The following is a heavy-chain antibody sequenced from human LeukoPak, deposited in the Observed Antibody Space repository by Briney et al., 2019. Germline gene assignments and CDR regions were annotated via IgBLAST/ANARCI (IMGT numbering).Heavy chain of an antibody. CDR1: GFTFSSYA. CDR2: ISYDGSNK. J-gene: IGHJ4*02. Sequence: PGGSLRLSCAASGFTFSSYAMHWVRQAPGKGLEWVAVISYDGSNKHYADSVKGRFTISRDNSKNTLYLQMNSLRAEDTAVYYCAREARVGQTFDYWGQGTLVTVSS. CDR3: AREARVGQTFDY. D-gene: IGHD1-26*01. V-gene: IGHV3-30-3*01.